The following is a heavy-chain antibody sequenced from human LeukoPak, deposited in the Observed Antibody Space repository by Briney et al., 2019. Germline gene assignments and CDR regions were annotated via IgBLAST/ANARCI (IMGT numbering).Heavy chain of an antibody. CDR3: ARRGRQWLVPFYYYYMDV. CDR1: GGSFSGYY. Sequence: SETLSLTCAVYGGSFSGYYWSWIRQPPGKGLEWIGEINHSGSTNYNPSLKSRVTISVDTSKNQFSLKLSPVTAADTAVYYCARRGRQWLVPFYYYYMDVWGKGTTVTVSS. CDR2: INHSGST. J-gene: IGHJ6*03. V-gene: IGHV4-34*01. D-gene: IGHD6-19*01.